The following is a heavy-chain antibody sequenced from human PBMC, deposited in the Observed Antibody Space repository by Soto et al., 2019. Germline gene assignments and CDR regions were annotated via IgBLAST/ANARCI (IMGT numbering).Heavy chain of an antibody. J-gene: IGHJ5*02. Sequence: SETLSLTCIVSGGSISGKYWNWVRQPPGKGLEWIGLIFANGHTDYNPSLKSRVTMSVDASKNQFSLRLTSMTAADTAVYYCVASLAASGLNWLDPWGRGTLVTVSS. D-gene: IGHD6-13*01. CDR2: IFANGHT. CDR3: VASLAASGLNWLDP. CDR1: GGSISGKY. V-gene: IGHV4-4*07.